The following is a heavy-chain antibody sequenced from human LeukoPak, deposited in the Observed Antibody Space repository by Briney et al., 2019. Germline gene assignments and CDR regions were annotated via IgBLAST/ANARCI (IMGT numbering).Heavy chain of an antibody. V-gene: IGHV1-18*01. CDR1: LYILTNHI. D-gene: IGHD2-2*01. CDR2: ISAYNGNT. CDR3: ARDRRLDYQLPADY. Sequence: ASVKVSCKTSLYILTNHIIRWVRQATAQGLEGVGWISAYNGNTKYTPKLQGRVTMTTDTSTSTAFMELRSLRSDDTAVYYCARDRRLDYQLPADYWGQGTLVTVSS. J-gene: IGHJ4*02.